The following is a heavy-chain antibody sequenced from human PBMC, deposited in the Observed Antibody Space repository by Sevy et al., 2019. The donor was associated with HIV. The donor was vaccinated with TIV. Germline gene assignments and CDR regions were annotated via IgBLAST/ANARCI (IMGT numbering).Heavy chain of an antibody. J-gene: IGHJ1*01. CDR2: IGGRGGST. Sequence: GGSLRLSCAASGFTFSSYAMSWVPRAPGRGRGGVSAIGGRGGSTYYADSVKGRFTISRDNSKNTLYLQMNSLRAEDTAVYYCAKYYYDSSGYYYPAEYFQHWGQGTLVTVSS. D-gene: IGHD3-22*01. CDR1: GFTFSSYA. CDR3: AKYYYDSSGYYYPAEYFQH. V-gene: IGHV3-23*01.